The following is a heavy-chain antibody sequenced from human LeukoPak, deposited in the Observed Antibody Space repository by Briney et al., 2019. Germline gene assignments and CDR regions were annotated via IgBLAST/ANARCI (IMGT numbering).Heavy chain of an antibody. Sequence: KPSETLSLTCAVYGGSFSGYYWSWIRQPPGKGLEWIGEINHSGSTNYNPSLKSRVTISVDTSKNQFSLKLSSVTAADTAVYYCARFLLTHRTAGPLRYWGQGTLVTVSS. V-gene: IGHV4-34*01. CDR3: ARFLLTHRTAGPLRY. CDR1: GGSFSGYY. CDR2: INHSGST. D-gene: IGHD1-14*01. J-gene: IGHJ4*02.